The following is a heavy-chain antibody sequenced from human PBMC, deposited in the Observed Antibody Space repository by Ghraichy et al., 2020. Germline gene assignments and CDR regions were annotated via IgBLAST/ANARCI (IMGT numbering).Heavy chain of an antibody. J-gene: IGHJ4*02. V-gene: IGHV4-34*01. D-gene: IGHD5-12*01. CDR1: GGSFSGYY. Sequence: SQTLSLTCAVYGGSFSGYYWSWIRQPPGKGLEWIGEINHSGSTNYNPSLKSRVTISVDTSKNQFSLKLSSVTAADTPVYYCAGQSGYSLRRFDYWGQGTLVTVSS. CDR2: INHSGST. CDR3: AGQSGYSLRRFDY.